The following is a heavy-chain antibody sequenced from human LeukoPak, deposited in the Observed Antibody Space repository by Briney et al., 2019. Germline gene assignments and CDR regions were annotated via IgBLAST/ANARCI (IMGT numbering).Heavy chain of an antibody. CDR2: ISRSGSTI. CDR3: ARAPSNAHFDY. D-gene: IGHD3-3*02. Sequence: GGSLRLSCAASGFSFSDYSMNWIRQAPGKGLEWVSYISRSGSTIYNADSVKGRFTISRDNAKNSLYLQMNSLRAEDTAVYYCARAPSNAHFDYWGQGTLVTVSS. J-gene: IGHJ4*02. CDR1: GFSFSDYS. V-gene: IGHV3-11*04.